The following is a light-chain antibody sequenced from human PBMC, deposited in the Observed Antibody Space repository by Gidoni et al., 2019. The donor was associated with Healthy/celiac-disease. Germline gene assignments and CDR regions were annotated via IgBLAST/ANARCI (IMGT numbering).Light chain of an antibody. Sequence: DIVMTPSPDSLAVSLGERATINCTSGQSVLYSSNNKKYLAWYQQKPGQPPKLLIYWASTRESGVPDRFSGSGSGTDFTLTISSLQAEDVAVYYCQQYYSTPRTFGQGTKVEIK. CDR2: WAS. CDR1: QSVLYSSNNKKY. CDR3: QQYYSTPRT. J-gene: IGKJ1*01. V-gene: IGKV4-1*01.